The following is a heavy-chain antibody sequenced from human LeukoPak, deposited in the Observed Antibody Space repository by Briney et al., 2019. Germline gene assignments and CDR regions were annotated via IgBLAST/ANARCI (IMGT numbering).Heavy chain of an antibody. CDR1: GYTFTSYY. D-gene: IGHD6-13*01. CDR3: ARVSGIAAAEYYFDS. V-gene: IGHV1-46*01. J-gene: IGHJ4*02. Sequence: ASVKVSCKASGYTFTSYYMHWVRQAPGQGLEWMGIINPSGGSTSYAQKFQGRVTMTRDMSTSTVYMELSSLKSDDTAVYYCARVSGIAAAEYYFDSWGQGTLVTVSS. CDR2: INPSGGST.